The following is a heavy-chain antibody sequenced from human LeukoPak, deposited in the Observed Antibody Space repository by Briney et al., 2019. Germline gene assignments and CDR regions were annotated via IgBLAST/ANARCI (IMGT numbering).Heavy chain of an antibody. CDR3: ARGQQWLRRTYYFDY. J-gene: IGHJ4*02. Sequence: PGGSLRLSCAASGFTVSSNYMSWVRQAPGKGLEWVSVIYSGGSTYYADSVKGRFTISRDNSKNTLYLQMNSLRAEDTAVYYCARGQQWLRRTYYFDYWGQGTLVTVSS. D-gene: IGHD6-19*01. V-gene: IGHV3-53*01. CDR2: IYSGGST. CDR1: GFTVSSNY.